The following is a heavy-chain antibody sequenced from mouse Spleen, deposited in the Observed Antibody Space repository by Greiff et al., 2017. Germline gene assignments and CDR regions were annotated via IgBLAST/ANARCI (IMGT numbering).Heavy chain of an antibody. J-gene: IGHJ2*01. CDR1: GFTFSSYG. Sequence: EVKLVESGGDLVKPGGSLKLSCAASGFTFSSYGMSWVRQTPDKRLEWVATISSGGSYTYYPDSVKGRFTISRDNAKNTLYLQMSSMKSEDTAMYYCARRGREAYFDYWGQGTTLTVSS. V-gene: IGHV5-6*02. D-gene: IGHD3-3*01. CDR2: ISSGGSYT. CDR3: ARRGREAYFDY.